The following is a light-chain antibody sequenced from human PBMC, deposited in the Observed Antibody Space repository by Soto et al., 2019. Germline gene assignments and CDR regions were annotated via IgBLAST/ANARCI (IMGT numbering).Light chain of an antibody. CDR2: DVS. CDR1: SSDVGGYNY. CDR3: SSYTSSSCYYV. V-gene: IGLV2-14*01. Sequence: QSALTQPASVSGSPGQSITISCTGTSSDVGGYNYVSWYQQHPGKAPKLMIYDVSNRPSGVSNRFSGSNSGNTASLTISGRQAEDEADYFCSSYTSSSCYYVFGTGTKVTVL. J-gene: IGLJ1*01.